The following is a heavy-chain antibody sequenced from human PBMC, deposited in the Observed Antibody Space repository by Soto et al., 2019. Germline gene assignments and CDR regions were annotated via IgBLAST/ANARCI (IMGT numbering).Heavy chain of an antibody. CDR1: GFTFSSYA. J-gene: IGHJ5*02. CDR2: ISGSGGST. D-gene: IGHD6-19*01. V-gene: IGHV3-23*01. Sequence: GGSLRLSCAASGFTFSSYAMSWVRQAPGKGLEWVSAISGSGGSTYYADSVKGRFTISRDNSKNTLYLQMNSLRAEDTAVYYCARDRRSSGRPYYNWFDPWGQGTLVTVSS. CDR3: ARDRRSSGRPYYNWFDP.